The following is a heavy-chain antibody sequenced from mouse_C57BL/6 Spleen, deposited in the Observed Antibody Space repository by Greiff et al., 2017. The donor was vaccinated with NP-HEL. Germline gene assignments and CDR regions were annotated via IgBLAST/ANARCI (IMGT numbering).Heavy chain of an antibody. CDR1: GFTFSDYG. V-gene: IGHV5-17*01. CDR3: ARGYGSSAYAMYY. D-gene: IGHD1-1*01. J-gene: IGHJ4*01. CDR2: ISSGSSTI. Sequence: EVKVVESGGGLVKPGGSLKLSCAASGFTFSDYGMHWVRQAPEKGLEWVAYISSGSSTIYYADTVKGRFTISRDNAKNTLFLQMTRLRAEDTAMYYCARGYGSSAYAMYYWGQGTSDTASS.